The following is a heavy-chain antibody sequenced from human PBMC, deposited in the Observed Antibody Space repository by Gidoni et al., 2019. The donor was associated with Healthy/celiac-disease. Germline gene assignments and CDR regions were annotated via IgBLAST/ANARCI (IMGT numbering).Heavy chain of an antibody. V-gene: IGHV1-2*02. D-gene: IGHD6-25*01. CDR1: GYTFTGYY. CDR3: ARGGPRLPADFDY. CDR2: INPNSGGT. J-gene: IGHJ4*02. Sequence: QVQLVQSGAEVKKPGASVKVSCKASGYTFTGYYMHWVRQAPGQGLEWMGWINPNSGGTNDAQKFQGRVTMTRDTSISTAYMELSRLRSDDTAVYYCARGGPRLPADFDYWGQGTLVTVSS.